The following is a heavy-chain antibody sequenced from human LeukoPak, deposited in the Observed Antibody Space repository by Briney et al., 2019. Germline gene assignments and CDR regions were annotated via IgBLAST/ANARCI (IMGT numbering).Heavy chain of an antibody. J-gene: IGHJ6*03. V-gene: IGHV3-30*02. Sequence: GGSLRLSCAASGFSFSTFTMHWIRQAPGKGLEWVAFIRYDGSNKYYADSVKGRFTISRDNSKNTLYLQMNSLRAEDTAVYYCASPPMTTVTKYYYYYMDVWGKGTTVTVSS. CDR3: ASPPMTTVTKYYYYYMDV. CDR2: IRYDGSNK. D-gene: IGHD4-17*01. CDR1: GFSFSTFT.